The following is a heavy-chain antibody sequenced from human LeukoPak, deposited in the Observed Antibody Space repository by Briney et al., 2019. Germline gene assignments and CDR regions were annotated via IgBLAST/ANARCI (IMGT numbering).Heavy chain of an antibody. J-gene: IGHJ4*02. CDR2: ISSSSHSI. CDR3: ARDERGYSYAPLPTDY. CDR1: GFAFSNYN. V-gene: IGHV3-48*01. Sequence: PGGSLRLSCAASGFAFSNYNMNWVRQAPGKGLEWVSYISSSSHSIYYADSVKGRFTISRDNAKNSLYLQMNSLRAEDTAVYYCARDERGYSYAPLPTDYWGQGTLVTVSS. D-gene: IGHD5-18*01.